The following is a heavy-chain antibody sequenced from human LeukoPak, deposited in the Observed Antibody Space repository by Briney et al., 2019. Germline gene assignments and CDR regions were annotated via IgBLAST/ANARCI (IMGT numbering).Heavy chain of an antibody. CDR3: ARDGGTDGYNYGWFDP. J-gene: IGHJ5*02. D-gene: IGHD5-24*01. Sequence: PGRSLRLSCAASGFTFSSYAMHWVRQAPGKGLEWVAVISYDGSNQYYADSVKGRLTISRDNFKNTLYLQMNSLRAEDTAVYYCARDGGTDGYNYGWFDPWGQGTLVTVSS. CDR2: ISYDGSNQ. CDR1: GFTFSSYA. V-gene: IGHV3-30-3*01.